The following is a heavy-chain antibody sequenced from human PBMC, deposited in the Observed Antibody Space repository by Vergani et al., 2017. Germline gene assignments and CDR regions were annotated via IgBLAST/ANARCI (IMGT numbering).Heavy chain of an antibody. D-gene: IGHD6-13*01. CDR1: GGSITYGAFY. V-gene: IGHV4-39*01. J-gene: IGHJ4*02. CDR2: IYYSENK. Sequence: QLQLQESGPGLVKPSETLSLTCTVSGGSITYGAFYWGWIRQSPGKGLEWIGSIYYSENKFYNPSLESRVTLSIDTTKNQFSLKLKSVTAADTAVYYCARLVSHGSWYTGGFDYWGQGTLVTVSS. CDR3: ARLVSHGSWYTGGFDY.